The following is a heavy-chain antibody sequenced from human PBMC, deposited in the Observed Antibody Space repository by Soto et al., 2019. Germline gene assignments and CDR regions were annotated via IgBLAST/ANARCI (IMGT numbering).Heavy chain of an antibody. Sequence: GGSLRLSCAASGFTFSSYGMHWVRQAPGKGLEWVAVISYDGSNKYYADSVKGRFTISRDNSKNTLYLQMNSLRAEDSAVYYCAKERELWSHYYYYGMDVWGQGTTVTVSS. CDR2: ISYDGSNK. CDR1: GFTFSSYG. CDR3: AKERELWSHYYYYGMDV. V-gene: IGHV3-30*18. D-gene: IGHD5-18*01. J-gene: IGHJ6*02.